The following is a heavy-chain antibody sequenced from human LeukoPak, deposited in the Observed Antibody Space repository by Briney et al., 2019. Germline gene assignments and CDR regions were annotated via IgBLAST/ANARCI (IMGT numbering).Heavy chain of an antibody. Sequence: GGSLRLSCAASGFTFNNYGMNWVRQAPGKGLEWVSAISGSGGRTYYADSVKGRFTMSRDNSKNTLYVQMKSLRAEDTAVYYCAKSLSSGYYYLDSFFDYWGQGTLVTVSS. J-gene: IGHJ4*02. CDR2: ISGSGGRT. CDR3: AKSLSSGYYYLDSFFDY. D-gene: IGHD3-22*01. V-gene: IGHV3-23*01. CDR1: GFTFNNYG.